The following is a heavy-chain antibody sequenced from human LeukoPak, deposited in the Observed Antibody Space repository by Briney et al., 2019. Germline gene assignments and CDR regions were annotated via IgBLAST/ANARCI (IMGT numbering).Heavy chain of an antibody. D-gene: IGHD2/OR15-2a*01. CDR2: VYYDGTS. CDR1: GASINSHSYY. Sequence: SETLSLTCTVSGASINSHSYYWGWLRQAPGKGLEWVGSVYYDGTSYSNPSLKSRAAVFVDTSRDQFSLDLSFVTAADTALYYCVRHISTNTGYFDSCGQGILVSVSS. CDR3: VRHISTNTGYFDS. J-gene: IGHJ4*02. V-gene: IGHV4-39*01.